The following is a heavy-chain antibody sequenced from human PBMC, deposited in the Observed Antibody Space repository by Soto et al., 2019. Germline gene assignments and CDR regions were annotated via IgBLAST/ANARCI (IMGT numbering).Heavy chain of an antibody. J-gene: IGHJ6*01. V-gene: IGHV3-23*01. CDR2: ISSNVANT. CDR1: VLTFDIPYSPG. Sequence: PRGALRVSWAAYVLTFDIPYSPGMSWVRQSPGKGQGWVSTISSNVANTHYAESVKGRFTISKDASRNTVHLHMNSLRAEDTATYFCVSWVSAHFDYWGQGTTVTVSS. CDR3: VSWVSAHFDY. D-gene: IGHD2-8*01.